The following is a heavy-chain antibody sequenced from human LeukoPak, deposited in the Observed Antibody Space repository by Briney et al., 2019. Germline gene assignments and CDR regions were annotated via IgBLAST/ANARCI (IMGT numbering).Heavy chain of an antibody. Sequence: ASVKVSCKASGYTFTSYAMHWVRQAPGQRLEWMGWINAGNGNTKYSQKFQGRVTITTDESTSTAYMELSSLRSEDTAVYYCARVPPDGYSSSWSSCWGQGTLVTVSS. CDR3: ARVPPDGYSSSWSSC. J-gene: IGHJ4*02. D-gene: IGHD6-13*01. CDR2: INAGNGNT. CDR1: GYTFTSYA. V-gene: IGHV1-3*01.